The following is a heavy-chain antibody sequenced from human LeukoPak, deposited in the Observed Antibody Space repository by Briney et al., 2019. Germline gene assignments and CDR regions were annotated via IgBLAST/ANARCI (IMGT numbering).Heavy chain of an antibody. CDR1: GASISHYY. V-gene: IGHV4-4*07. D-gene: IGHD3-10*01. J-gene: IGHJ4*02. CDR2: IYTLYTTGSP. Sequence: SETLSLTCTVSGASISHYYWNWIRQPAGKGLEWIGRIYTLYTTGSPDYNPSLKSRITMSIDTSKNQFSLKLSSVTAADTAVYYCARGHYGSGSYYSRGGYFDYWGQGTLVTVSS. CDR3: ARGHYGSGSYYSRGGYFDY.